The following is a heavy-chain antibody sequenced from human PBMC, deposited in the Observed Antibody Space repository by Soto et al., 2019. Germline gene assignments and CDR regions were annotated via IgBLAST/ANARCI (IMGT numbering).Heavy chain of an antibody. D-gene: IGHD4-17*01. CDR1: GFTFSSYG. CDR3: AKDRGVEVTTSWHFDY. Sequence: GGSLRLSCAASGFTFSSYGMHWVRQAPGKGLEWVAVISYDGRNKNYADSVKGRFTISRDNSKNTLYLQMNSLRAEDTAVYYCAKDRGVEVTTSWHFDYWAQGNLVTVSS. V-gene: IGHV3-30*18. CDR2: ISYDGRNK. J-gene: IGHJ4*02.